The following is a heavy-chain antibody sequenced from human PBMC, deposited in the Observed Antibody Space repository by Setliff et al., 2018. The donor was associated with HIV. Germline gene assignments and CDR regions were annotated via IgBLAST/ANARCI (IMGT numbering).Heavy chain of an antibody. CDR3: ARVFVDTAVLRVLEYYFDS. Sequence: SETLSLTCAVSAYSISSGYYWGWIRQPPGKGLEWIGSIYHSGSTYYNPSLMSRVTISVDTSKNQFSLKLRSVTAADTAVYYCARVFVDTAVLRVLEYYFDSWGRGTLVTVSS. CDR1: AYSISSGYY. V-gene: IGHV4-38-2*01. J-gene: IGHJ4*02. CDR2: IYHSGST. D-gene: IGHD5-18*01.